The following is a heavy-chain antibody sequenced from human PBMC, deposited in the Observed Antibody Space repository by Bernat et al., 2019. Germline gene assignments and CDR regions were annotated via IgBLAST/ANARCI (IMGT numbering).Heavy chain of an antibody. V-gene: IGHV1-46*01. J-gene: IGHJ4*02. Sequence: GGGGERPGASVKGSCKASGYTFTSDYMHWVRQAPGQGLEWMGIINPSGGSTSYAQKFQGRVTMTRDTSTSTVYMELSSLRSEDTVVYYCAGIAAAGPLSYWGQGTLVTVSS. D-gene: IGHD6-13*01. CDR2: INPSGGST. CDR3: AGIAAAGPLSY. CDR1: GYTFTSDY.